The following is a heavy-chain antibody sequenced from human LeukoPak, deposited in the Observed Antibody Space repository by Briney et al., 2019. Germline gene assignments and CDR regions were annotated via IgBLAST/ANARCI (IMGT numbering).Heavy chain of an antibody. D-gene: IGHD6-6*01. J-gene: IGHJ6*03. CDR2: ISSSSSYI. V-gene: IGHV3-21*01. CDR3: ANLIAARYSRYYYMDV. CDR1: GFTFSSYS. Sequence: GGSLRLSCAASGFTFSSYSMNWVRQAPGKGLEWVSSISSSSSYIYYADSVKGRFTISRDNAKNSLYLQMNSLRAEDTAVYYCANLIAARYSRYYYMDVWGKGTTVTVSS.